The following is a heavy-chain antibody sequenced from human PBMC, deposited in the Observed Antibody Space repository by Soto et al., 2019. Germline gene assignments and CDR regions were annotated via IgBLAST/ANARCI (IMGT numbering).Heavy chain of an antibody. CDR1: GFTFSSYG. CDR2: ISYDGSDK. J-gene: IGHJ4*02. V-gene: IGHV3-30*03. D-gene: IGHD3-9*01. Sequence: GGSLRLSCAGSGFTFSSYGMHWVRQAPGKGLERVAVISYDGSDKYYGDSVKGRFTISRDDSKNTLYLQMNSLRVEDTAVYYCARGMSDILAGHSYALDYSGQGTLVTVSS. CDR3: ARGMSDILAGHSYALDY.